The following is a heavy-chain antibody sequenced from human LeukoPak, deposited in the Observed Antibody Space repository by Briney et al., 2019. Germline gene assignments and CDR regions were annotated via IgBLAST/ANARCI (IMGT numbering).Heavy chain of an antibody. V-gene: IGHV5-51*01. CDR1: GYSFTSYW. D-gene: IGHD4-17*01. J-gene: IGHJ6*02. CDR2: FYPGDSDT. Sequence: GESLKIYCKGSGYSFTSYWIGWVRQMPGKGLEWMGIFYPGDSDTKYSPSFQGQVTISADKSVSTAYLQWSSLKASDTAMYYCARYDYGDYGGYYYGMDVWGQGTTVTVSS. CDR3: ARYDYGDYGGYYYGMDV.